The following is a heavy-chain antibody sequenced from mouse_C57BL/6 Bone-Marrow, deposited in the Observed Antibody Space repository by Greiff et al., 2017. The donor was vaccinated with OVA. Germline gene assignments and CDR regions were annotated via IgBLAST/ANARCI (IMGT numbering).Heavy chain of an antibody. J-gene: IGHJ2*01. CDR1: GYTFTDYY. Sequence: VQLQQSGPVLVKPGASVKMSCKASGYTFTDYYMNWVKQSHGKSLEWIGVINPYNGGTSYNQKFKGKATLTVDKSSSTAYMELNSLTSEDSAVYYCARRGVYYGSSYYYFDYWGQGTTLTVSS. CDR3: ARRGVYYGSSYYYFDY. CDR2: INPYNGGT. D-gene: IGHD1-1*01. V-gene: IGHV1-19*01.